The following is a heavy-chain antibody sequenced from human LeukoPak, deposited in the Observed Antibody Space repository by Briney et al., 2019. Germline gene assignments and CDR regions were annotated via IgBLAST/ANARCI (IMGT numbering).Heavy chain of an antibody. CDR1: GYTFTSYY. D-gene: IGHD1-26*01. V-gene: IGHV1-8*01. J-gene: IGHJ6*03. CDR3: ARGGSELYYYYYMDV. CDR2: MNPNSGNT. Sequence: ASVKVSCKASGYTFTSYYMHWVRQAPGQGLEWMGWMNPNSGNTGYAQKFQGRVTITRNTSISTAYMELSSLRSEDTAVYYCARGGSELYYYYYMDVRGKGTTVTVSS.